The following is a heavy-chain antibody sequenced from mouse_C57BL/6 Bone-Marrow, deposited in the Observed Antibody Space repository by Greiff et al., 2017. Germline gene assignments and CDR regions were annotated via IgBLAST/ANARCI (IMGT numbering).Heavy chain of an antibody. Sequence: QVQLQQPGAELVRPGSSVKLSCKASGYTFTSYWMHWVKQRPIQGLEWIGNIDPSDSETHYNQKFKDKDTLTVDKSSSTAYMQLSSLTSEDSSVYYCARGTMVTRYYYAMDYWGQGTSVTVSS. J-gene: IGHJ4*01. CDR1: GYTFTSYW. CDR3: ARGTMVTRYYYAMDY. CDR2: IDPSDSET. V-gene: IGHV1-52*01. D-gene: IGHD2-2*01.